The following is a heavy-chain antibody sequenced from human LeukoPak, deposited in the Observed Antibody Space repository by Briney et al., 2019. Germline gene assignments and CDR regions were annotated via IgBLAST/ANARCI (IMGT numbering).Heavy chain of an antibody. V-gene: IGHV4-39*07. CDR2: IYYSGST. Sequence: SETLSLTCTVSGGSISSSSYYWGWIRQPPGKGLEWIGSIYYSGSTYYNPSLKSRVTISVDTSKNQFSLKLSSVTAADTAVYYCAREVTMIVVVINYNWFDPWGQGTLVTVSS. CDR1: GGSISSSSYY. D-gene: IGHD3-22*01. J-gene: IGHJ5*02. CDR3: AREVTMIVVVINYNWFDP.